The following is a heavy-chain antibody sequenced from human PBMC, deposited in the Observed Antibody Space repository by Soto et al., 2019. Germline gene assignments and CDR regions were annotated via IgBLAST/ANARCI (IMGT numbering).Heavy chain of an antibody. J-gene: IGHJ4*02. CDR1: GGSISSYY. CDR2: IYYSGST. D-gene: IGHD3-22*01. CDR3: ARARGYYYDSSGYNSWYFDY. Sequence: SETLSLTCTVSGGSISSYYWSWIRQPPGKGLEWIGYIYYSGSTFYNPSLKSRVTISVDTSNIQFSLKLSSVTAADTAVYYCARARGYYYDSSGYNSWYFDYWGQGTLVTVSS. V-gene: IGHV4-59*12.